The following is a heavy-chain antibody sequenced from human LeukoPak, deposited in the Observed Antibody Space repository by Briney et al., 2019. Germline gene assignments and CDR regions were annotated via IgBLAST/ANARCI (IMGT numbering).Heavy chain of an antibody. J-gene: IGHJ3*02. D-gene: IGHD2-2*01. V-gene: IGHV1-69*06. Sequence: SVKVSCKASGGTFSSYDISWVRQAPGQGLEWMGGIIPIFGTANYAQKFQGRVTITADKSTSTAYMELSSLRSEDTAVYYCARGASSRGAFDIWGQGTMVTVSS. CDR3: ARGASSRGAFDI. CDR2: IIPIFGTA. CDR1: GGTFSSYD.